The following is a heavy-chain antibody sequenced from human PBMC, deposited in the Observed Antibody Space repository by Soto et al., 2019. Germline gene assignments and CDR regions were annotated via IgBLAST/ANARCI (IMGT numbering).Heavy chain of an antibody. Sequence: PSETLSLTCTVSGGSISSYYWSWIRQPPGKGLEWIGYIYYSGSTNYNPSLKGRVTISVDTSKNQFSLKLSSVTAADTAVYYCARVYYDFWSGFSYYYYYMDVWGKGTTVTVSS. V-gene: IGHV4-59*01. D-gene: IGHD3-3*01. CDR3: ARVYYDFWSGFSYYYYYMDV. CDR1: GGSISSYY. J-gene: IGHJ6*03. CDR2: IYYSGST.